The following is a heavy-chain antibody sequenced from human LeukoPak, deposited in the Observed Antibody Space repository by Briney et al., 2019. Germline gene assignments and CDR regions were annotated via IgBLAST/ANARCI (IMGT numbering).Heavy chain of an antibody. CDR2: IYHSGST. D-gene: IGHD3-22*01. CDR3: ARAEDDSSGYYPYFDY. Sequence: SQTLSLTCAVSGGSISSGGYSWSWIRQPPGKGLEWIGYIYHSGSTYYNPSLKSPVTISVDRSKNQFSLKLSSVTAADTAVYYCARAEDDSSGYYPYFDYWGQGTLVTVSS. CDR1: GGSISSGGYS. J-gene: IGHJ4*02. V-gene: IGHV4-30-2*01.